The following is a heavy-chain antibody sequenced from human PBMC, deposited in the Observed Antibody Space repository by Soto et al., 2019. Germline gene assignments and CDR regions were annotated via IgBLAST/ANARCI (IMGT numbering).Heavy chain of an antibody. CDR3: VSKAIFGAAF. D-gene: IGHD3-10*02. CDR1: GYTFTNLA. CDR2: INAGNGHT. V-gene: IGHV1-3*01. J-gene: IGHJ4*02. Sequence: QVHLVQSGAGVQRPGASVKVSCKASGYTFTNLAIHWVRQAPGQGLEWMGWINAGNGHTKYSQSFQDRVTITSDTSASTAYMEMSSLRSEDTAVYYCVSKAIFGAAFWGKGTLVTVSS.